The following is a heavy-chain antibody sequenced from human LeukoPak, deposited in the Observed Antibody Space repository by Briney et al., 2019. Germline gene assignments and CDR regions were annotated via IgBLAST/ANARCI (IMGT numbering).Heavy chain of an antibody. CDR2: IYHSGST. V-gene: IGHV4-4*02. CDR3: ARDLLYYDSSGYRNDAFDI. D-gene: IGHD3-22*01. J-gene: IGHJ3*02. CDR1: GGSISSSNW. Sequence: SETLSLTCAVSGGSISSSNWWSWVRQPPGKGLEWIGEIYHSGSTNYNPSLKSRVTISVDKSKNQFSLKLSSVTAADTAVYYCARDLLYYDSSGYRNDAFDIWGQGTMVTVS.